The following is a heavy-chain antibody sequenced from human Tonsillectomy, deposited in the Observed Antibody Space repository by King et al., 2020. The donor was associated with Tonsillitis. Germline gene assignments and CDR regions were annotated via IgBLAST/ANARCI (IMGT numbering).Heavy chain of an antibody. J-gene: IGHJ4*02. Sequence: VQLVESGGGVVQPGRSLRLSCAASGFTFSSYGMHWVRQAPGKGLEWVAVISFDGSNENFADSVKGRFTISRDNSKNTLNLQMNSLRVEDTAVYYWAKDLHYYDGSAYYYGRVDYWGQGTLVTVSS. CDR3: AKDLHYYDGSAYYYGRVDY. D-gene: IGHD3-22*01. CDR2: ISFDGSNE. V-gene: IGHV3-30*18. CDR1: GFTFSSYG.